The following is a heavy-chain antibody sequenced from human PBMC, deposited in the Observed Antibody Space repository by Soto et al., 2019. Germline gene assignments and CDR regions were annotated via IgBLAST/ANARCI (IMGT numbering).Heavy chain of an antibody. J-gene: IGHJ2*01. CDR2: ISSSSSTI. Sequence: PGGSLRLSCAASGFTFSSYSMIWVGQAPGKGLEWVSYISSSSSTIYYADSVKGRLTISRDNSKNTLSLQMNSLRVEDTAVYYCVKDDRILGRRYFDLWGRGTLVTVSS. CDR3: VKDDRILGRRYFDL. CDR1: GFTFSSYS. D-gene: IGHD2-15*01. V-gene: IGHV3-48*01.